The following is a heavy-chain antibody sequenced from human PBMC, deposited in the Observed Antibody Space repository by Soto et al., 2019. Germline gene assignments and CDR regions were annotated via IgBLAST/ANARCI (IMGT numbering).Heavy chain of an antibody. CDR3: AHMIEGAFFDR. D-gene: IGHD2-21*01. Sequence: VSGPTLVNATQPLTLTCAFSGVSLSTSGMGVGRIRQPPGKALEWLALVYWDDDKRYSPSLKSRLTITKDTSKNQVVLTMTYMDPVDTATYYCAHMIEGAFFDRWGQGTLVSVSS. V-gene: IGHV2-5*02. CDR2: VYWDDDK. CDR1: GVSLSTSGMG. J-gene: IGHJ4*02.